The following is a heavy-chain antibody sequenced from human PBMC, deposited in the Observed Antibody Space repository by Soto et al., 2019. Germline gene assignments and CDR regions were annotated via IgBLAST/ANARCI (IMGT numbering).Heavy chain of an antibody. Sequence: GGSLRLSCAASGFTFSSYAMSWVRQAPGKGLEWVSAISGSGGSTYYADSVKGRFTISRDNSKNTLYLQMNSLRAEDTAVYYCAKDHPYSSGWYEYYFDYWGQGTLVTVSS. CDR3: AKDHPYSSGWYEYYFDY. V-gene: IGHV3-23*01. D-gene: IGHD6-19*01. CDR2: ISGSGGST. J-gene: IGHJ4*02. CDR1: GFTFSSYA.